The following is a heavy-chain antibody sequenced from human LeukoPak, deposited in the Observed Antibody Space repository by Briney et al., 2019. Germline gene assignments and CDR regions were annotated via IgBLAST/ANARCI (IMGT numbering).Heavy chain of an antibody. Sequence: PGGSLRLSCAAFGFTFSSYRMHWVRQAPGKGLVWVSRINSDGSSRHYADSVKGRFTISRDNSNNTLFLHLNSLRGEDTAVYYCTRNSGWYGLSWGQGTLVTVSS. V-gene: IGHV3-74*01. CDR1: GFTFSSYR. CDR3: TRNSGWYGLS. D-gene: IGHD6-19*01. J-gene: IGHJ1*01. CDR2: INSDGSSR.